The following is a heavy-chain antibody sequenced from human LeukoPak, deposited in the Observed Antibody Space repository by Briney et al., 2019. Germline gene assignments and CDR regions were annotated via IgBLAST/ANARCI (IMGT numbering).Heavy chain of an antibody. CDR2: MRPNSGKT. Sequence: GASVKVSCKTSGYPFIYYDINWVRQASGQGLEWMGWMRPNSGKTGYAQKFQGRITMTRNISISTAYMELSSLRYDDTAVYFCARERGGQAGSYFPSWGQGALVTVSS. D-gene: IGHD1-26*01. J-gene: IGHJ4*02. CDR3: ARERGGQAGSYFPS. V-gene: IGHV1-8*01. CDR1: GYPFIYYD.